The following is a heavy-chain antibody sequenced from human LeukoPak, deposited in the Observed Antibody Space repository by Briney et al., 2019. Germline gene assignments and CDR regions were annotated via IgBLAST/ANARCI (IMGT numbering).Heavy chain of an antibody. CDR2: IWYDGSNK. CDR3: ARNGDITPTDV. Sequence: GALRLSCAASGFTFSSYWMHWVRQAPGKGLEWVAVIWYDGSNKYYADSVKGRFTISRDNSKNTLYLQMNSLRAEDTAVYYCARNGDITPTDVWGQGTTVTVSS. CDR1: GFTFSSYW. V-gene: IGHV3-33*08. J-gene: IGHJ6*02. D-gene: IGHD2-15*01.